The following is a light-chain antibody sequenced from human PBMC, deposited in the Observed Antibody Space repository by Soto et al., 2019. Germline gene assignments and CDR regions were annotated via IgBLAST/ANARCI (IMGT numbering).Light chain of an antibody. Sequence: QSVLTQPASVSGTPGQSITISCPGTTNDVGDYNYVAWYQQHSGKVPRLMIYEVSNRPPGVSYLFSGSKSGSTASLTISGLQAEDEADYYCISYTGSRSSYDVGTGTKVNVL. CDR3: ISYTGSRSSYD. J-gene: IGLJ1*01. V-gene: IGLV2-14*01. CDR1: TNDVGDYNY. CDR2: EVS.